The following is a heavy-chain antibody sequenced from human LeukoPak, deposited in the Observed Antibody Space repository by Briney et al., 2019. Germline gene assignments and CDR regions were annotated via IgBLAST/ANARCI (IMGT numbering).Heavy chain of an antibody. D-gene: IGHD2-8*02. CDR2: IYYSGST. V-gene: IGHV4-39*07. CDR1: GGSISSNIYY. CDR3: ARDRRGGVLDY. J-gene: IGHJ4*02. Sequence: PSETLSLTCTVSGGSISSNIYYWGWLRQPPGKGLEWIGSIYYSGSTYYNPSLKSRVTISVDTSKNQLSLKLNSVTAADTAVYYCARDRRGGVLDYWGQGTLVTVSS.